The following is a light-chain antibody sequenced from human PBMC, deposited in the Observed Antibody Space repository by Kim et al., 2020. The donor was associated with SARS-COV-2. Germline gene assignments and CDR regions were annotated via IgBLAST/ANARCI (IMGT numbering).Light chain of an antibody. V-gene: IGLV2-14*04. CDR1: SSDFGPYSY. CDR2: DVR. CDR3: SSYTGSNTYV. J-gene: IGLJ1*01. Sequence: GQSSTSSCAGTSSDFGPYSYVSWYQQHPDKVPKLMIYDVRDRPSGVSNRFSGSKSGNTASLTISGLQAEDEADYYCSSYTGSNTYVFGTGTKVTVL.